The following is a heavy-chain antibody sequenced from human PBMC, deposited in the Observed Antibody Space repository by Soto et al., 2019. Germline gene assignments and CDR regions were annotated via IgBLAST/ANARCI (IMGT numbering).Heavy chain of an antibody. CDR2: INPNSGGT. V-gene: IGHV1-2*02. CDR3: VRLAIVGATTDAFDI. Sequence: QVQLVQSGAEVKKPGASVKVSSKASGYTFTGYYMHWVRQAPGQGLEWMGWINPNSGGTNYAQKFQGRVTMTRDTSISTAYMELSRLRSDDTAVYYCVRLAIVGATTDAFDIWGQGTMVTVSS. J-gene: IGHJ3*02. CDR1: GYTFTGYY. D-gene: IGHD1-26*01.